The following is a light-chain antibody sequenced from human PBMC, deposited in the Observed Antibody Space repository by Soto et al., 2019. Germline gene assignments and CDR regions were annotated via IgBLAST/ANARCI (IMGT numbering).Light chain of an antibody. CDR1: QDISNS. CDR2: ATS. Sequence: DIQMTQSPSSLSASVGDRVTITCRASQDISNSLAWYQQKPGKVPKVLIYATSILQSGVPARFSGSGSGTYFTLPISTLQPEDVATYYCQNDNSAPLTFGGGTKVEI. CDR3: QNDNSAPLT. J-gene: IGKJ4*01. V-gene: IGKV1-27*01.